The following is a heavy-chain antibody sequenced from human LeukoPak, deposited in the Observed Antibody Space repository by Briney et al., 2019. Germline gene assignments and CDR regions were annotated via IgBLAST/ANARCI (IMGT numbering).Heavy chain of an antibody. D-gene: IGHD1-26*01. CDR3: ARGGWELPFDY. J-gene: IGHJ4*02. CDR1: GYTFTSYG. CDR2: MNPNSGNT. V-gene: IGHV1-8*03. Sequence: ASVKVSCKASGYTFTSYGISWVRQAPGQGLEWMGWMNPNSGNTGYAQKFQGRVTITRNTSISTAYMELSSLRSEDTAVYYCARGGWELPFDYWGQGTLVTVSS.